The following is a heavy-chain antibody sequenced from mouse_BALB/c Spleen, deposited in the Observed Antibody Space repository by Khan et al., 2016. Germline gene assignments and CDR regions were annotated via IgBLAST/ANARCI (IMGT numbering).Heavy chain of an antibody. Sequence: QVRLQQPGAELVRPGSSVKISCKASGFAFSSYWMNWVKQRPGQGLEWIGQIYPGDGDTNYNGKFKGKATLTADKSSSTAYMQLSSLTSEDSAVYFCARGTPFANWCHGTLVAVSA. D-gene: IGHD2-14*01. CDR2: IYPGDGDT. CDR1: GFAFSSYW. CDR3: ARGTPFAN. V-gene: IGHV1-80*01. J-gene: IGHJ3*01.